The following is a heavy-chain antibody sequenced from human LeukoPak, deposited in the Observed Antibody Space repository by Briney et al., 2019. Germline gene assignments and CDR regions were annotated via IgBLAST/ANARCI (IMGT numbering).Heavy chain of an antibody. V-gene: IGHV4-39*01. J-gene: IGHJ6*03. CDR3: ARLMTTVVAGPYYYYFYMDV. CDR2: IYYSGTT. D-gene: IGHD4-23*01. Sequence: SETLSLTCTVSGGSNSSSSYYWGWIRQPPGKGLEWIGSIYYSGTTYYNPSLKSRVTISVDTSKNQFSLKLSSVTAADTAVYYCARLMTTVVAGPYYYYFYMDVWGKGTTVTVSS. CDR1: GGSNSSSSYY.